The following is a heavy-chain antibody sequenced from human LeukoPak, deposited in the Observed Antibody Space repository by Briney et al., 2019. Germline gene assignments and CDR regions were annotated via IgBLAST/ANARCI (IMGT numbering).Heavy chain of an antibody. D-gene: IGHD2-2*01. CDR2: ICGSGGST. J-gene: IGHJ6*02. Sequence: HPGGSLRLSCAASGFTFSSYAMSWVRQAPGKGLEWVSAICGSGGSTYYADSVKGRFTISRDNSKNTLYLQMNSLRAEDTAVYYCAKDILPLVARHGMDIWGQGTTVTVSS. CDR1: GFTFSSYA. V-gene: IGHV3-23*01. CDR3: AKDILPLVARHGMDI.